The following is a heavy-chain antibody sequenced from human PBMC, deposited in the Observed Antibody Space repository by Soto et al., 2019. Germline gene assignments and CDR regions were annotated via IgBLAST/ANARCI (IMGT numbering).Heavy chain of an antibody. CDR1: GGSISSYY. CDR3: ARRYGASFDY. V-gene: IGHV4-59*01. J-gene: IGHJ4*02. D-gene: IGHD4-17*01. CDR2: IYYSGST. Sequence: PSETLSLTCTVSGGSISSYYWSWIRQPPGKGLEWIGYIYYSGSTNYNPSLKSRVTISVDTSKNQFSPKLSSVTAADTAVYYCARRYGASFDYWGKGTLVTVS.